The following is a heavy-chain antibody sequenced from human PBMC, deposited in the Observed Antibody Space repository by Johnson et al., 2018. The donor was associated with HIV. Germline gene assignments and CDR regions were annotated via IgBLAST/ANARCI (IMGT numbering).Heavy chain of an antibody. V-gene: IGHV3-11*04. CDR1: GFPFSDYY. CDR3: ASLTWVARSSRFYAFDI. J-gene: IGHJ3*02. Sequence: QVQLVESGGGLVKPGGSLRLSCAASGFPFSDYYMTWIRQTPGKGLECLAYISTSGSSIYYTDSVKGRVTISRDNAKNSLFLQMNSLRAEDTAVYYCASLTWVARSSRFYAFDIWGQGTMVTVSS. CDR2: ISTSGSSI. D-gene: IGHD6-13*01.